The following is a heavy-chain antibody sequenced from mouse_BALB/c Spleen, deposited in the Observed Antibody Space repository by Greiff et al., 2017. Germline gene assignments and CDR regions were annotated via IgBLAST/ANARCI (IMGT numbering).Heavy chain of an antibody. CDR3: ARGGNYASMDY. J-gene: IGHJ4*01. Sequence: DVQLQESGPGLVKPSQSLSLTCSVTGYSITSGYYWNWIRQFPGNKLEWMGYISYDGSNNYNPSLKNRISITRDTSKNQFFLKLNSVTTEDTATYYCARGGNYASMDYWGQGTSVTVSS. CDR1: GYSITSGYY. V-gene: IGHV3-6*02. CDR2: ISYDGSN. D-gene: IGHD2-1*01.